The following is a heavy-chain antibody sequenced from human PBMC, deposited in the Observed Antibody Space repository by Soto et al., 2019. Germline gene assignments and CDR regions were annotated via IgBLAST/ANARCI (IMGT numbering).Heavy chain of an antibody. D-gene: IGHD2-8*01. V-gene: IGHV4-34*01. Sequence: SETLSLTCAVYGGSFSGYYWRWIRQPPGKGLEWIGEINHSGSTNYNPSLKSRVTISVDTSKNQFSLKLSSVTAADTAVYYCTRAVTYLKYFQHWGQGTLVTVSS. CDR3: TRAVTYLKYFQH. CDR2: INHSGST. J-gene: IGHJ1*01. CDR1: GGSFSGYY.